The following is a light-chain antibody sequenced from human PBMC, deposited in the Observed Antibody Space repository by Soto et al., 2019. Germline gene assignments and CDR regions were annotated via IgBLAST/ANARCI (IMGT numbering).Light chain of an antibody. Sequence: DIVMTQSPLSLPVTPGEPASISCRSSQSLLHSNGYNYLDWYLQKPGQSPQLLIYLGSNRSSGVPDRCSGSGAGTDVTRKISRVEAEDVGVYYCMHALQTPTFGHGTRLEIK. CDR2: LGS. CDR3: MHALQTPT. V-gene: IGKV2-28*01. CDR1: QSLLHSNGYNY. J-gene: IGKJ5*01.